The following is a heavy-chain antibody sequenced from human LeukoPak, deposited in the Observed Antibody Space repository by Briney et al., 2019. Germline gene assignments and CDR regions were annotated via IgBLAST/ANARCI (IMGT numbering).Heavy chain of an antibody. CDR3: ARVVDTHFDY. Sequence: GGSLRLSCAASGFTFSSYWMHWVRQAPGKGLVWVSRIKSDGSTTTYADSVKGRFTISRDNAKNTLYLQMNSLRAEDAAVYYCARVVDTHFDYWGQGTLVTVSS. V-gene: IGHV3-74*01. CDR2: IKSDGSTT. D-gene: IGHD5-18*01. J-gene: IGHJ4*02. CDR1: GFTFSSYW.